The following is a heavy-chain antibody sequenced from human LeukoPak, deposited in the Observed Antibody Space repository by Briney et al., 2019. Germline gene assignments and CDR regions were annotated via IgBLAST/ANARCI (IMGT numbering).Heavy chain of an antibody. Sequence: PSETLSLTCTVSGGSFSSSIYYWGWIRPPPGKGLEWIGSIYYNGGTYYSASLKSRVTISVDTSKNQFSLKLSSVTAADTAVYYCASVRPKGNYYYGSGSYGYWGQGTLVTVSS. CDR2: IYYNGGT. D-gene: IGHD3-10*01. J-gene: IGHJ4*02. CDR1: GGSFSSSIYY. CDR3: ASVRPKGNYYYGSGSYGY. V-gene: IGHV4-39*07.